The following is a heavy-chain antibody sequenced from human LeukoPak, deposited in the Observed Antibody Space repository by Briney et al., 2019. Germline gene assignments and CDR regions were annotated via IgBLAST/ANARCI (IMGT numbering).Heavy chain of an antibody. J-gene: IGHJ4*02. Sequence: PSETLSLTCARYGGSFSGYYWSWIRQPPGKGLEWIGEINHSGSTNYNPSLKSRVTISVDTSKNQFSLKLSSVTAADTAVYYCARGLYYFDYWGQGTLVTVSS. CDR1: GGSFSGYY. V-gene: IGHV4-34*01. CDR2: INHSGST. CDR3: ARGLYYFDY.